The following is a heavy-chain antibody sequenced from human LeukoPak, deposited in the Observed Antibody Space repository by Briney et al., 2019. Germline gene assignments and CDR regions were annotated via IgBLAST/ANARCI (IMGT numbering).Heavy chain of an antibody. CDR3: ARLTSGSYYDY. CDR2: ISASGDST. V-gene: IGHV3-23*01. CDR1: GFTVSSNY. J-gene: IGHJ4*02. D-gene: IGHD3-10*01. Sequence: PGGSLRLSCAASGFTVSSNYMSWVRQAPGKRLEWVSSISASGDSTYYADSVKGRFTISRDNSKNTLSLQMSSLRAEDTAIFYCARLTSGSYYDYWGQGTLVTVSS.